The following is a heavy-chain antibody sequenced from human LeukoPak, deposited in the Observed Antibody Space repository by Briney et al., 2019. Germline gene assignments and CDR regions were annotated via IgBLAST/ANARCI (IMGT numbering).Heavy chain of an antibody. Sequence: PGGSLRLSCAASGFTFSSYGMHWVRQAPGKGLEWLAVIWYDGSSIYYADSVKGRFAISRDNSKNTLYLLLNSLRADDTAVYYCARDAATSVGMPHYWGQGTVVTVSS. V-gene: IGHV3-33*01. CDR3: ARDAATSVGMPHY. D-gene: IGHD2-2*01. CDR1: GFTFSSYG. CDR2: IWYDGSSI. J-gene: IGHJ4*02.